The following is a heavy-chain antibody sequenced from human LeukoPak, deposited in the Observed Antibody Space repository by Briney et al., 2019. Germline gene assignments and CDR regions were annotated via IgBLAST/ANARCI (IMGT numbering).Heavy chain of an antibody. CDR2: MNPNSGNT. CDR3: ARDRVHITIFVLDYYYGMDV. CDR1: GYTFTSYD. D-gene: IGHD3-3*01. Sequence: ASVNVSCKASGYTFTSYDINWVRQATGQGLEWMGWMNPNSGNTGYAQKFQSRVTITADESTSTAYMELSSLRSEDTAVYYCARDRVHITIFVLDYYYGMDVWGQGTTVTVSS. J-gene: IGHJ6*02. V-gene: IGHV1-8*01.